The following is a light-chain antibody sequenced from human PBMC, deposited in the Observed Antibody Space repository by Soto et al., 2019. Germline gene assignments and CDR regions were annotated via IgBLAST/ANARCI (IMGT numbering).Light chain of an antibody. CDR2: GVF. CDR1: QSVRSNY. CDR3: QHYNGSPRS. V-gene: IGKV3-20*01. J-gene: IGKJ2*04. Sequence: ETVLTQSPGTVSLSPGERATLSCTTSQSVRSNYLAWYQQKPGQAPRLLIYGVFSRAAGIPDRFSGSGSGTVFTLPISGLELEDSVVYYGQHYNGSPRSFGRGTKLEI.